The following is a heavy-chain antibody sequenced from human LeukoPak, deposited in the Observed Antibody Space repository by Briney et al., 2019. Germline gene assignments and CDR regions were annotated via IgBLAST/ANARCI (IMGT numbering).Heavy chain of an antibody. CDR1: GFTFSSYG. V-gene: IGHV3-30*18. D-gene: IGHD3-10*01. Sequence: GGSLRLSCTASGFTFSSYGMHWVRQAPGKGLEWVAVISYDGSNKYYADSVKGRFTISRDNSKNTLYLQMNSLRAEDTAVYYCAKDQLAHYYGSGSYYGYWGQGTLVTVSS. CDR3: AKDQLAHYYGSGSYYGY. CDR2: ISYDGSNK. J-gene: IGHJ4*02.